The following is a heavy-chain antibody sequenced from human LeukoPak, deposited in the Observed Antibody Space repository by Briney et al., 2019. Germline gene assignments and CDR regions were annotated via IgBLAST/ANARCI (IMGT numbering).Heavy chain of an antibody. J-gene: IGHJ4*02. D-gene: IGHD3-10*01. CDR1: GYTFTSYG. CDR2: ISVYNGNT. CDR3: ARGVAGEPYYFDY. V-gene: IGHV1-18*01. Sequence: ASVKVSCKASGYTFTSYGISWVRQAPGQGLEWMGWISVYNGNTNYVQNLQGRVTMTTDTSTSTAYMDLRSLTSDDTAVYYCARGVAGEPYYFDYWGQGTLVTVSS.